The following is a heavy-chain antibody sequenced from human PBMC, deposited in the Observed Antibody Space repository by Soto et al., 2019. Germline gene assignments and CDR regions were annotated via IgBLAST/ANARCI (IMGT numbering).Heavy chain of an antibody. D-gene: IGHD6-13*01. J-gene: IGHJ3*01. V-gene: IGHV1-46*04. CDR1: GYTFTRYQ. Sequence: QVQLVQSGAAVKKPGASVRISCETNGYTFTRYQMHWVRQAPGQGLEWMAMINPDNDNTRYAQKLQARLTMTSDTSTATVYMELTSMKSEDTAMYYCARESRAAGINDGFDLWGQGTLLTVSS. CDR3: ARESRAAGINDGFDL. CDR2: INPDNDNT.